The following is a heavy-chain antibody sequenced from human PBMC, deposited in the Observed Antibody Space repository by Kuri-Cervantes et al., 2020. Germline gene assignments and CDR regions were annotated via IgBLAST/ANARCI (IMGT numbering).Heavy chain of an antibody. Sequence: GGSLRLSCAASGFTFDDYAMHWVRQAPGKGLEWVANIKQDGSEKYYVDSVKGRFTISRDNSKNSLYLQMNSLRAEDTALYYCAKDGVGYSYGTPYYYYYMDVWGKGTTVTVSS. CDR1: GFTFDDYA. CDR3: AKDGVGYSYGTPYYYYYMDV. D-gene: IGHD5-18*01. CDR2: IKQDGSEK. J-gene: IGHJ6*03. V-gene: IGHV3-7*03.